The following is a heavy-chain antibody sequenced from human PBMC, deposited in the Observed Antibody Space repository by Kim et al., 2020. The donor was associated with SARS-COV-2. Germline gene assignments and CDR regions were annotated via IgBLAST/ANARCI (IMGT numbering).Heavy chain of an antibody. CDR3: ARELMVAGTYGFDI. V-gene: IGHV4-59*01. CDR2: ISYSGST. Sequence: SETLSLTCTVSGGSISSYYWSWIRQPPGKGLEWIGYISYSGSTNYNPSLKSRVIITVDTSKNQFSLKLSSVTAADTAVDYCARELMVAGTYGFDIWGQGT. CDR1: GGSISSYY. J-gene: IGHJ3*02. D-gene: IGHD2-15*01.